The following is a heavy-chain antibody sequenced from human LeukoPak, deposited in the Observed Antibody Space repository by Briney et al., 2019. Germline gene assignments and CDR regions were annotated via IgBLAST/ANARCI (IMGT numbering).Heavy chain of an antibody. Sequence: SETLSLTCTGSGVSISSYYWSWIRQPPGKGLEWIGYIYYSGSTNYNPSLKSRVTISVDTSKNQFSLKLSSVTAADTAVYYCAGLRSSWLDVWGQGTTVTVSS. CDR2: IYYSGST. J-gene: IGHJ6*02. CDR3: AGLRSSWLDV. V-gene: IGHV4-59*08. CDR1: GVSISSYY. D-gene: IGHD6-13*01.